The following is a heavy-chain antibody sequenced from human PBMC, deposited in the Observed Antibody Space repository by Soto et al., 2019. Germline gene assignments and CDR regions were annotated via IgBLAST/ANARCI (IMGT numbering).Heavy chain of an antibody. V-gene: IGHV4-4*02. CDR2: ISHSGIT. J-gene: IGHJ5*02. CDR1: GGSITSVNW. CDR3: VRVLRGWFDP. Sequence: PSETLSLTCAVSGGSITSVNWWTLFRQPPGGGLEWIGEISHSGITNYKASLKSRVTMSVDKTKNDVSLKLTSVTAADTAVYYCVRVLRGWFDPWGQGTPVTVSS.